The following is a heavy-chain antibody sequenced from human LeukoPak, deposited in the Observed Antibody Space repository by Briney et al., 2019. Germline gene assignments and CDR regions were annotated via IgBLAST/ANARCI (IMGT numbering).Heavy chain of an antibody. J-gene: IGHJ4*02. CDR3: AGESRTTISPKLDY. CDR2: ISSSSSYI. Sequence: KPGGSLRLSCAASGFTFSSYSMNWVRQAPGKGLEWVSSISSSSSYIYYADSVKGRFTISRDNAKNSLYLQMNSLRAEDTAVYYCAGESRTTISPKLDYWGQGTLVTVSS. CDR1: GFTFSSYS. V-gene: IGHV3-21*01. D-gene: IGHD5-24*01.